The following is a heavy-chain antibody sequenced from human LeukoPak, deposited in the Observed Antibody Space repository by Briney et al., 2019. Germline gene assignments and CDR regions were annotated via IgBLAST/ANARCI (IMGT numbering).Heavy chain of an antibody. CDR1: GFTVSSNY. CDR3: ARDLGATFDY. Sequence: GGSLRLSCAASGFTVSSNYMSWVRQAPGKGLEWVANIKQDGSEKYYVDSAKGRFTISRDNAKNSLYLQMNSLRAEDTAVYYCARDLGATFDYWGQGTLVTVSS. V-gene: IGHV3-7*01. CDR2: IKQDGSEK. D-gene: IGHD1-26*01. J-gene: IGHJ4*02.